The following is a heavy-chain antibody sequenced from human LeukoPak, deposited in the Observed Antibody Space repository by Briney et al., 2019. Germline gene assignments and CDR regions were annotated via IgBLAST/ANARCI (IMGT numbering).Heavy chain of an antibody. CDR1: GFTFSSYW. V-gene: IGHV3-7*01. D-gene: IGHD3-10*01. Sequence: GGSLRLSCAASGFTFSSYWMSWVRQAPGKGLEWVANIKQDGSEKYYVDSVKGRFTISRDNAKNSLYLQMNNLGAEDTAVYYCAVALSGSYVYYHTMDVWGQGTTVTVSS. CDR3: AVALSGSYVYYHTMDV. J-gene: IGHJ6*02. CDR2: IKQDGSEK.